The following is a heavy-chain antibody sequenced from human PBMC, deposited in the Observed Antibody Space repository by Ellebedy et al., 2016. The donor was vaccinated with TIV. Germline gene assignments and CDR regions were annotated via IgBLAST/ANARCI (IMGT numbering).Heavy chain of an antibody. J-gene: IGHJ3*02. CDR3: ARETYNDVDLKLWGIFDI. CDR1: ELTVTSNF. CDR2: IAIDSTT. Sequence: GGSLRLSCAASELTVTSNFMSWVRQAPGKGLAWVSTIAIDSTTYYADSVKGRFTISRDNSKNTLDIQMNSLSAEDTAVHYCARETYNDVDLKLWGIFDIWGQGTMVTVSS. V-gene: IGHV3-66*01. D-gene: IGHD3-10*01.